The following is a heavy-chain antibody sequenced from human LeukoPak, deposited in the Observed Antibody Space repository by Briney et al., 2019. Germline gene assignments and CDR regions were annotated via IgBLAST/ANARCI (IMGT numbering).Heavy chain of an antibody. CDR1: GFSVSTNY. Sequence: GGSLRLSCAASGFSVSTNYMAWVRQAPGKGLEWVSVIYGGGGTYYGDSVRGRFTISRDNSQNTLYLQMNGLRAEDTAVYYCATWPGAYYGEDYWGQGTLVTVSS. CDR3: ATWPGAYYGEDY. CDR2: IYGGGGT. D-gene: IGHD1-26*01. J-gene: IGHJ4*02. V-gene: IGHV3-53*01.